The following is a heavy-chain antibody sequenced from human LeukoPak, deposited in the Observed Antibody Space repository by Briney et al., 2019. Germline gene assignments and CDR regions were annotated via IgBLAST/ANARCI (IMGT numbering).Heavy chain of an antibody. CDR3: ARGYSSSWITLDY. CDR1: GGTFSSYT. D-gene: IGHD6-13*01. V-gene: IGHV1-69*02. J-gene: IGHJ4*02. Sequence: SVKVSCKASGGTFSSYTISWVRQALGQGLEWMGRIIPILGIANYAQKFQGRVTITADKSTSTAYMELSSLRSEDTAVYYCARGYSSSWITLDYWGQGTLVTVSS. CDR2: IIPILGIA.